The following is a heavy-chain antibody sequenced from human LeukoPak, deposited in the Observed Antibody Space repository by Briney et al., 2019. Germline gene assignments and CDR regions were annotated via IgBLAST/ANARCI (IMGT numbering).Heavy chain of an antibody. Sequence: GGSLRLSCAASGFTVSSNYMSRVRQAPGPGLEWVAVIYSGDSTYYADSVKGRLAISRDNTKNTLNLQMNSLRVEDTAVYYCARDEEGYCSGGSCYPRWLDWGQGTRVTVSS. J-gene: IGHJ4*02. CDR3: ARDEEGYCSGGSCYPRWLD. D-gene: IGHD2-15*01. CDR1: GFTVSSNY. V-gene: IGHV3-66*01. CDR2: IYSGDST.